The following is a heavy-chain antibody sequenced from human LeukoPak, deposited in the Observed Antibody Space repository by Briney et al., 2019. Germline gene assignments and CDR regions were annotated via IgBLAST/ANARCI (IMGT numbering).Heavy chain of an antibody. Sequence: SETLSLTCAVSGXSISRSNWWSWVRQPPGKGLEWIGEIYHSGITNYNPSLTSRVTISVDKSKNQLSLKLTSVTAADTAVYYCARQRTVTTDWFDPWGQGTLVTVSS. J-gene: IGHJ5*02. D-gene: IGHD4-17*01. CDR3: ARQRTVTTDWFDP. CDR1: GXSISRSNW. V-gene: IGHV4-4*02. CDR2: IYHSGIT.